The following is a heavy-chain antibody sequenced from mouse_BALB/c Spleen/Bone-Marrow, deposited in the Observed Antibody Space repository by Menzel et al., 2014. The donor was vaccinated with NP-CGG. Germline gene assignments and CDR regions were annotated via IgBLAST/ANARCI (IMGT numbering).Heavy chain of an antibody. CDR1: GFSLTSYG. J-gene: IGHJ3*01. V-gene: IGHV2-9*02. D-gene: IGHD1-1*01. CDR2: IWAGGST. Sequence: VKLVESGPGLAAPSQSLSITCTVSGFSLTSYGVHWVRQPPGKGLEWLGVIWAGGSTNYNSALMSRLSISKDNSKSQVFLKMNSLQTDDTAMYYCAREGGYYYGSRVAWFAYWGQGTPVTVSA. CDR3: AREGGYYYGSRVAWFAY.